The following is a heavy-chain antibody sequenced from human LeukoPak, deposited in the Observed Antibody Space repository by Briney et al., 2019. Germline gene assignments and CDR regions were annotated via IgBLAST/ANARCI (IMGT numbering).Heavy chain of an antibody. D-gene: IGHD6-19*01. CDR2: ISGSGGST. CDR3: AKAGALAVAGNFDY. CDR1: GFTFSSYA. Sequence: PGGSLRLSCAASGFTFSSYAMSWVRQAPGKGLEWVSAISGSGGSTYYADSVKGRFTISRDNSKNTLYLQMNSLRAEDTAVYYCAKAGALAVAGNFDYWGQEPWSPSPQ. J-gene: IGHJ4*01. V-gene: IGHV3-23*01.